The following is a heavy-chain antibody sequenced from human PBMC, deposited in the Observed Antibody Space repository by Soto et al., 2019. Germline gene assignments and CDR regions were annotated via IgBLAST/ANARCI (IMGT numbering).Heavy chain of an antibody. D-gene: IGHD3-3*01. J-gene: IGHJ6*02. CDR3: ARDLSRDLTGFLEWPYGSHGMDV. CDR2: VIAYNANT. CDR1: GDTFTRPG. Sequence: ASVQVPSTPPGDTFTRPGITWVRHAPLQVLEWMLFVIAYNANTNYSQKLQGRVTMTTDTSTSTAYMELRSLRSDDTAVYYCARDLSRDLTGFLEWPYGSHGMDVWGQGTTVTVSS. V-gene: IGHV1-18*01.